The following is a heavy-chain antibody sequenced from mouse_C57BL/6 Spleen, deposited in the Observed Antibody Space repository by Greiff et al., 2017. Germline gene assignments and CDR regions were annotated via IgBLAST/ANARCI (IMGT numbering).Heavy chain of an antibody. J-gene: IGHJ2*01. D-gene: IGHD1-1*01. CDR2: IDPNSGGT. V-gene: IGHV1-72*01. Sequence: QVQLQQSGAELVKPGASVKLSCTASGFTFTTYWMHWVKQRPGRGLEWIGRIDPNSGGTTYNEKFQGKATLTVATPSSTAYMQHSKLTTEDSAVYDCERRGSSSYIDYWGQGTTLTVSS. CDR1: GFTFTTYW. CDR3: ERRGSSSYIDY.